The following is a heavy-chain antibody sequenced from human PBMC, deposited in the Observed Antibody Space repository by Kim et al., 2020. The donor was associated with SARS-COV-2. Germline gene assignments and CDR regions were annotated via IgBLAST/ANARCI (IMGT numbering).Heavy chain of an antibody. J-gene: IGHJ6*02. CDR1: GYTFTSYG. CDR2: ISAYNGNT. Sequence: ASVKVSCKASGYTFTSYGISWVRQAPGQGLEWMGWISAYNGNTNYAQKLQGRVTMTTDTSTSTAYMELRSLRSDDTAVYYCARDGGGYCSSTSCYTRYYGMDVWGQGTTVTVSS. V-gene: IGHV1-18*01. CDR3: ARDGGGYCSSTSCYTRYYGMDV. D-gene: IGHD2-2*02.